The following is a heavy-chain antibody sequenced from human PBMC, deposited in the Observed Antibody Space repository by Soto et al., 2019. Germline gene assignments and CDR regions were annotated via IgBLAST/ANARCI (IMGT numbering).Heavy chain of an antibody. V-gene: IGHV1-46*01. J-gene: IGHJ4*02. D-gene: IGHD2-15*01. Sequence: QVQLVQSGTEVKKPGASVKVSCKASGYTFTRHNVHWVRQAPGQGLEWMAIITPSGGTTYYVQKFEGRVTLTTDTSTSTVHMELSSLRSDDTAVYYCARVRGGGSEYFFDYWGQGTLVTVSS. CDR2: ITPSGGTT. CDR3: ARVRGGGSEYFFDY. CDR1: GYTFTRHN.